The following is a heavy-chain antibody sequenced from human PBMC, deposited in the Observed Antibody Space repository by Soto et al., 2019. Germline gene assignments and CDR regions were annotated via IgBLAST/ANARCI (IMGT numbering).Heavy chain of an antibody. V-gene: IGHV4-59*01. CDR3: AREGNLGRWIQPLDS. CDR2: IHYNGNT. CDR1: GDSISSYS. Sequence: QVQLQVSGPGLVKPSETLSLTCTVPGDSISSYSWSWIRQPPGKGLEWIGNIHYNGNTKYSPSLKSRVTXAXXXSXNHFSLKLISVTTADTAVYFCAREGNLGRWIQPLDSWGQGTLVTVSS. D-gene: IGHD2-2*03. J-gene: IGHJ4*02.